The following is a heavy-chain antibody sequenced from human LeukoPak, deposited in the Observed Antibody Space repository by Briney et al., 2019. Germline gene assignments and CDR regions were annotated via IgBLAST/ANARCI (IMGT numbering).Heavy chain of an antibody. CDR1: GFTFSNYW. J-gene: IGHJ4*02. CDR3: VRDLYYGFDL. CDR2: INSDGSGT. Sequence: PGGSLRLSCAASGFTFSNYWMHWVRQAPGKGLVWVSLINSDGSGTTYAGSVQGRFTVSRDNAKNTLYLQMNSPRAEDTAVYYCVRDLYYGFDLGGQGTLVTVSS. D-gene: IGHD3-10*01. V-gene: IGHV3-74*01.